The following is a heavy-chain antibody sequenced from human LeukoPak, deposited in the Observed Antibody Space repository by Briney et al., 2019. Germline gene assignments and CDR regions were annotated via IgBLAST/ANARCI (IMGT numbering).Heavy chain of an antibody. J-gene: IGHJ4*02. CDR3: AKAPVTTCSGAYCYPFDY. D-gene: IGHD2-15*01. CDR1: GFTFSSYD. CDR2: IGTAGDA. V-gene: IGHV3-13*01. Sequence: PGGFLRLSCAASGFTFSSYDMHWVRQVTGKGLEWVSAIGTAGDADYPGSVKGRFTISRENAKNSLYLQMNSLRAEDAAVYYCAKAPVTTCSGAYCYPFDYWGQGTLVTVSS.